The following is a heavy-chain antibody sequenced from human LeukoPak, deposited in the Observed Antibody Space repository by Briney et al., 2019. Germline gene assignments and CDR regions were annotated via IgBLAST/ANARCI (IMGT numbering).Heavy chain of an antibody. J-gene: IGHJ4*02. V-gene: IGHV3-23*01. D-gene: IGHD6-19*01. CDR3: ALSSAVADGVWNY. CDR1: AFTFSSYA. Sequence: GGSLRLSCAASAFTFSSYAISWVRQAPGKGLECVSVISGSGGSTYYADSVKGRFTISRDNSKNTLYLQMNSLRAEDTAVYYCALSSAVADGVWNYWVQGTLVTASS. CDR2: ISGSGGST.